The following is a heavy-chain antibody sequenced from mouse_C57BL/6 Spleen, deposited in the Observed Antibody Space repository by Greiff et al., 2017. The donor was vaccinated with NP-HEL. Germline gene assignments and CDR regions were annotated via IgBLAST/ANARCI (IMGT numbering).Heavy chain of an antibody. CDR2: IDPETGGT. V-gene: IGHV1-15*01. CDR1: GYTFTDYE. CDR3: TRERGTYWYFDV. J-gene: IGHJ1*03. D-gene: IGHD3-1*01. Sequence: QVQLQQSGAELVRPGASVTLSCKASGYTFTDYEMHWVKQTPVHGLEWIGAIDPETGGTAYNQKFKGKAILTADKSSSTAYMELRSLTSEDSAVYYCTRERGTYWYFDVWGTGTTVTVSS.